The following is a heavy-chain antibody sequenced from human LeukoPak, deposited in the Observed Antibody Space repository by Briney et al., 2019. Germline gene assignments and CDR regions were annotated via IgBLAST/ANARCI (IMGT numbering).Heavy chain of an antibody. J-gene: IGHJ4*02. D-gene: IGHD3-22*01. CDR1: GGTFSSYT. Sequence: ASVKVSCKASGGTFSSYTISWVRQAPGQGLEWMGRIIPILGIANYAQKFQGRVTITADKSTSTAYMELSSLRSEDTAVYYCAREGALTMIVVAPGYFDYWGQGTLVTVSS. V-gene: IGHV1-69*04. CDR3: AREGALTMIVVAPGYFDY. CDR2: IIPILGIA.